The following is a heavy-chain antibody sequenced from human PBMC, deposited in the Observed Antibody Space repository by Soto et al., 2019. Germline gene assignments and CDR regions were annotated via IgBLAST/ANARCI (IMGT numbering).Heavy chain of an antibody. V-gene: IGHV1-69*06. CDR1: GGTFSSYA. D-gene: IGHD6-13*01. CDR3: AREGYSSSWYIWFDP. J-gene: IGHJ5*02. CDR2: IIPIFGTA. Sequence: WASVKVSCKASGGTFSSYAISWVRQAPGQGLEWMGGIIPIFGTANYAQKFQGRVTITADKSTSTAYMELSSLRSEDTAVYYCAREGYSSSWYIWFDPWGQGTLVTVSS.